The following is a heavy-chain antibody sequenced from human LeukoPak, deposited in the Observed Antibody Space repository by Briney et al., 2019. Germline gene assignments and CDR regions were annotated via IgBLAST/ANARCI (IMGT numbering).Heavy chain of an antibody. CDR1: GFTFSDYY. V-gene: IGHV3-11*01. J-gene: IGHJ5*02. D-gene: IGHD6-6*01. Sequence: GRSLRLSCAASGFTFSDYYMSWIRQAPGKGLEWVSYISSSGSTIYYADSVKGRFTISRDNAKNSLYLQMNSLRAEDTAVYYCARDEYSSSEVDWFDPWGQGTLVTVSS. CDR2: ISSSGSTI. CDR3: ARDEYSSSEVDWFDP.